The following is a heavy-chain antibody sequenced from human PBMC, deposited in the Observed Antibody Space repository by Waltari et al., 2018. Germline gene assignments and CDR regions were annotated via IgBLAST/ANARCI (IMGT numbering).Heavy chain of an antibody. J-gene: IGHJ6*02. V-gene: IGHV4-38-2*02. Sequence: QVQLQESGPGLVKPSETLSLSCTVSGYSISSGYFWDWVRQPPGKGLEWIASIHRSGDTYYSPSLKSRFTISVDTSRNQFSLNLSSVTAADTAVYYCARDDYGDSYYYYGMDVWGQGTTVTVSS. D-gene: IGHD4-17*01. CDR2: IHRSGDT. CDR3: ARDDYGDSYYYYGMDV. CDR1: GYSISSGYF.